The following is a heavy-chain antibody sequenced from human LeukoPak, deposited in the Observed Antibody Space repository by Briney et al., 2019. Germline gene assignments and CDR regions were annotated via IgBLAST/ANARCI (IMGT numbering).Heavy chain of an antibody. CDR1: GFTFSNHP. V-gene: IGHV3-30-3*01. CDR2: VSYDGSNK. J-gene: IGHJ4*02. Sequence: GRSLRLSCAASGFTFSNHPIHWVRQAPGKGLEWVALVSYDGSNKYYADSVQGRFTISRDNSKNMIYLQMNSLRVEDTAVYYCVRDDYGDYGLLDYWGQATLVTVSS. D-gene: IGHD4-17*01. CDR3: VRDDYGDYGLLDY.